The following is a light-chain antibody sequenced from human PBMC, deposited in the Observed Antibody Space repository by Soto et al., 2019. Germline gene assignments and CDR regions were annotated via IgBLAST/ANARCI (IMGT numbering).Light chain of an antibody. V-gene: IGKV1-39*01. J-gene: IGKJ4*01. Sequence: DIQLTQSPASLSASVGDRVTITSRARDNIGSNLNWYQHQTGTSPKLLIYAASSLQGGVPSRFSGSGYGTQLTLTISGLQTEDFATYYCQQSYKILTFGGGTWVDI. CDR2: AAS. CDR3: QQSYKILT. CDR1: DNIGSN.